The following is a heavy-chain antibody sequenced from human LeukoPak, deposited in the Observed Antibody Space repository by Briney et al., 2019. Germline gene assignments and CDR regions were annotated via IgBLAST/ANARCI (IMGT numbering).Heavy chain of an antibody. CDR1: GYTFTSYG. Sequence: ASVKVSCKASGYTFTSYGISWVRQAPGQGLEWMGWMSAYNGNTNYAQKLQGRVTMTTDTSTSTAYMELRSLRSDDTAVYYCARDHPGYCSSTSCYFIFSDDWFDPWGQGTLVTVSS. D-gene: IGHD2-2*01. CDR3: ARDHPGYCSSTSCYFIFSDDWFDP. V-gene: IGHV1-18*01. CDR2: MSAYNGNT. J-gene: IGHJ5*02.